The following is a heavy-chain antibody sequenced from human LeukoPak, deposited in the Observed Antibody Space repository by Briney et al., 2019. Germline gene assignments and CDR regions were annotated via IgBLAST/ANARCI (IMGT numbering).Heavy chain of an antibody. V-gene: IGHV4-39*01. Sequence: PSETLSLTCTVSGGSISSSTYYWGWIRQPPGKGLEWIGSIYYSGSTYYNPSLKSRVTISVDTSKNQSSLKLSSVTAADTAVYYCAIPSLDAFDIWGQGTMVTVSS. CDR3: AIPSLDAFDI. D-gene: IGHD6-6*01. J-gene: IGHJ3*02. CDR2: IYYSGST. CDR1: GGSISSSTYY.